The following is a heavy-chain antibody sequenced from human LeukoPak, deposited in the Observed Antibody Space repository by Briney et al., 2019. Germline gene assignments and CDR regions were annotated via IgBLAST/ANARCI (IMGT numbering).Heavy chain of an antibody. Sequence: GGSVKVSCKASAYTFTSYYMHCVRQAPGQGLESMGIINTSGCSTSYAQKFQGRVTMTRDTSTSTVYMDLSSLRSEDTAVYYCARAAGGGYNSHFDFWGQGTLVTVS. CDR1: AYTFTSYY. J-gene: IGHJ4*02. V-gene: IGHV1-46*01. CDR3: ARAAGGGYNSHFDF. D-gene: IGHD5-24*01. CDR2: INTSGCST.